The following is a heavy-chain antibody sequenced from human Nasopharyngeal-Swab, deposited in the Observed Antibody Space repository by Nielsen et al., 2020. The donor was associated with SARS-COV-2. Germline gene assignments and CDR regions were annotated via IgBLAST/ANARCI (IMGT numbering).Heavy chain of an antibody. V-gene: IGHV1-24*01. Sequence: ASVKVSCKVSGYTLTELSMHWVRQAPGKGLEWMGGFDPDDGETIYAQKFQGRVAMTEDTSTDTAYMELSSLRSEDTAVYYCATSAPYCSSTSCYTNWFDPWGQGTLVTVSS. J-gene: IGHJ5*02. CDR2: FDPDDGET. CDR1: GYTLTELS. CDR3: ATSAPYCSSTSCYTNWFDP. D-gene: IGHD2-2*02.